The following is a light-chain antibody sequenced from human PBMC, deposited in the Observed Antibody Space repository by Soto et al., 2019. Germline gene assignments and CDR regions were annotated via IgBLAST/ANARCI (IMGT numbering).Light chain of an antibody. CDR2: EVS. CDR3: SSYAGSNKSV. CDR1: SSDVGGYNY. J-gene: IGLJ1*01. Sequence: QCVRTQPPSASWSPGDSVTISCTGTSSDVGGYNYVSWYQQHPGKAPKLMIYEVSKRPSGVPDRFSGSKSGNTASLTVSGLQPEDEADYYCSSYAGSNKSVFGTGTKVTVL. V-gene: IGLV2-8*01.